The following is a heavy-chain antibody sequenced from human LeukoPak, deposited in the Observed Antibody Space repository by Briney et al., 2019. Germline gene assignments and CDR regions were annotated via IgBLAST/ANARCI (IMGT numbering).Heavy chain of an antibody. CDR1: GGTFSSYA. CDR2: IIPIFGTA. J-gene: IGHJ1*01. V-gene: IGHV1-69*13. CDR3: ATYSSLNAREFQH. D-gene: IGHD3-22*01. Sequence: GASVKVSCKASGGTFSSYAISWVRQAPGQGLEWMGGIIPIFGTANYAQKFQGRVTITADESTSTAYMELSSLRSEDTAVYYCATYSSLNAREFQHWGQGTLVTVSS.